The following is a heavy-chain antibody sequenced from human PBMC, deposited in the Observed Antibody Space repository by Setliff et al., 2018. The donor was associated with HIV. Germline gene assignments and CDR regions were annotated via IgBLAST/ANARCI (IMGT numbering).Heavy chain of an antibody. D-gene: IGHD2-2*02. CDR2: TNNYGSYA. J-gene: IGHJ4*02. V-gene: IGHV3-74*01. CDR3: VRDIGFNLYDY. Sequence: GGSLRLSCAPSGFTFSDYGIHWVRQAPGKGLVWVSRTNNYGSYASYADSVKGRFTISRDNAKNTLYLQMSSLRAEDRAVYYCVRDIGFNLYDYWGQGTPVTVSS. CDR1: GFTFSDYG.